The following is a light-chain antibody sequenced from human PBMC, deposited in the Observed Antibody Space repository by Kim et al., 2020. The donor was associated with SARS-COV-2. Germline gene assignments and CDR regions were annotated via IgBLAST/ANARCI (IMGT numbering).Light chain of an antibody. CDR2: GAS. Sequence: SQGDRASRYCRASHSVSSSYVAWYQQKPGQAPRLLIYGASSRATGIPDRFSGSGSRTDFTLTISRLEPEDVAVYYCQQYGSSPLTFGGGTKVDIK. V-gene: IGKV3-20*01. J-gene: IGKJ4*01. CDR3: QQYGSSPLT. CDR1: HSVSSSY.